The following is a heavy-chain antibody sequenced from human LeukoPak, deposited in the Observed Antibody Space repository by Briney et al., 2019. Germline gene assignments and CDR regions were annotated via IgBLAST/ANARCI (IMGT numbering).Heavy chain of an antibody. CDR1: RYTFTGYY. CDR3: ARVRRQYFDWSNAPDFDY. V-gene: IGHV1-2*02. D-gene: IGHD3-9*01. J-gene: IGHJ4*02. CDR2: INPNSGGT. Sequence: ASVKVSCKASRYTFTGYYMHWVRQAPRQGLGWMGWINPNSGGTKYAQEFQGRVTMTRDTPISTAYMELSRLRSDDTAVYYCARVRRQYFDWSNAPDFDYWGQGTLVTVSS.